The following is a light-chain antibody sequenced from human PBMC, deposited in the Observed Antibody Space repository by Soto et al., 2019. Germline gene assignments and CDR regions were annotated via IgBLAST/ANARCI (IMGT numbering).Light chain of an antibody. J-gene: IGLJ3*02. V-gene: IGLV8-61*01. Sequence: QAVVTQEPSFSVSPGGTVTLTCGLNSGSVSTSYYPSWYQQTPGQAPRTLIHSTNTRSSGVPDRFSGSILGNKAALTITGAQADDESDYYCVLYMGGGISVFGGGTKPTVL. CDR3: VLYMGGGISV. CDR1: SGSVSTSYY. CDR2: STN.